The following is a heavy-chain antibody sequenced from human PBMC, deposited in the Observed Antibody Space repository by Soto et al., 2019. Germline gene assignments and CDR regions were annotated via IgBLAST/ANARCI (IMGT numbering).Heavy chain of an antibody. D-gene: IGHD2-2*01. V-gene: IGHV3-11*05. CDR2: ISSSTTHT. Sequence: GGSLRLSCAASGFTFTDYYMSWIRQAPGRGLEWVSYISSSTTHTMYADSVKGRFTISRDNAKNSLYLQMNSLRAEDTALYYCARGRYADAHWGQGTLVTVSS. J-gene: IGHJ4*02. CDR3: ARGRYADAH. CDR1: GFTFTDYY.